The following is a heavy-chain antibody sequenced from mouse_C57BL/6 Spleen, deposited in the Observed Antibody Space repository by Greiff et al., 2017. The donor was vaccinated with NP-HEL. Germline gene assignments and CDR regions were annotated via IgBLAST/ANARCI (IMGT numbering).Heavy chain of an antibody. J-gene: IGHJ2*01. CDR1: GFSLTSYG. CDR2: IWSDGST. CDR3: ARHSTTAGGFDY. V-gene: IGHV2-6-1*01. D-gene: IGHD1-2*01. Sequence: VKLMESGPGLVAPSQSLSITCTVSGFSLTSYGVHWVRQPPGKGLEWLVVIWSDGSTTYNSALKSRLSISKDNSKSQVFLKMNSLQTDDTAMYYCARHSTTAGGFDYWGQGTTLTVSS.